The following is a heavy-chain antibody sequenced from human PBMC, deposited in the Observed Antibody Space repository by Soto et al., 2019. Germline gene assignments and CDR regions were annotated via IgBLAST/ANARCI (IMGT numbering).Heavy chain of an antibody. CDR1: GYTFTRYG. V-gene: IGHV1-18*01. CDR2: ISGYNGDA. D-gene: IGHD2-8*01. Sequence: ASVKVSCKASGYTFTRYGISWVRQAPGQGLEWMGWISGYNGDANYAQSFQGRVSMTIDTSTTTAYMELRTLTPDDTAVYYCAKNGQPPYYYCGLYVWGQGTTVTVSS. CDR3: AKNGQPPYYYCGLYV. J-gene: IGHJ6*02.